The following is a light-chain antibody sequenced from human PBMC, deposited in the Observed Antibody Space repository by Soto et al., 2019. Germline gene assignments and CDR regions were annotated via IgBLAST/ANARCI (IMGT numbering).Light chain of an antibody. Sequence: QSALTQPPSASGSPGQSVAISCTGTSSDVGGYNYVSWYQQHPGKAPKLTLYDVNKPPSGVPDRFSGSKSGNTASLTVSGLQAEDEADYYCSSYAGSSNVFGAGTKLTVL. CDR1: SSDVGGYNY. CDR2: DVN. V-gene: IGLV2-8*01. CDR3: SSYAGSSNV. J-gene: IGLJ1*01.